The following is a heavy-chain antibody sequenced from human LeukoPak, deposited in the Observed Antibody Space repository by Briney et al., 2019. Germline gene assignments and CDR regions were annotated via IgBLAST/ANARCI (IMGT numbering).Heavy chain of an antibody. J-gene: IGHJ6*03. Sequence: SETLSLTCTVSGYSISSGSFWGWIRQPPGKGLEWIGNIYHSGSAYYNPSLRGRVTLSVDTSKNQFSLKLSSVTAADTAVYYCAREGYSSSWYGDYYYYYYMDVWGKGTTVTISS. V-gene: IGHV4-38-2*02. CDR2: IYHSGSA. CDR1: GYSISSGSF. CDR3: AREGYSSSWYGDYYYYYYMDV. D-gene: IGHD6-13*01.